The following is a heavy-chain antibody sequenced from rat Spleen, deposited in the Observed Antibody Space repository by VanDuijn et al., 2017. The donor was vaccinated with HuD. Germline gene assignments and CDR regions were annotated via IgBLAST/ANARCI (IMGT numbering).Heavy chain of an antibody. CDR2: ISYDGSGI. CDR3: ATPTPGIPFTY. CDR1: GLSFSNYD. V-gene: IGHV5-29*01. D-gene: IGHD1-4*01. J-gene: IGHJ3*01. Sequence: EVQLVESGGGLVQPGRSMKLSCAASGLSFSNYDMAWVRQAPTKGLEWVAIISYDGSGIYYRDSVKGRFTISRDNAKSTLHLQMDSLRSEDTATYYCATPTPGIPFTYWGQGTLVTVSS.